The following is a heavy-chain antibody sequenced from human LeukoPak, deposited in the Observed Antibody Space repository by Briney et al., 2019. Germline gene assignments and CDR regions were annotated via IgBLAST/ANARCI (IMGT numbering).Heavy chain of an antibody. CDR3: ARGLEEQWLGRLYYYYYYYMDV. CDR1: GYTFTSYG. Sequence: ASVKVSCKASGYTFTSYGISWVRQAPGQGLEWMGWISAYNGNTNYAQKFQGRVTMTRNTSISTAYMELSSLRSEDTAVYYCARGLEEQWLGRLYYYYYYYMDVWGKGTTVTISS. CDR2: ISAYNGNT. D-gene: IGHD6-19*01. V-gene: IGHV1-18*01. J-gene: IGHJ6*03.